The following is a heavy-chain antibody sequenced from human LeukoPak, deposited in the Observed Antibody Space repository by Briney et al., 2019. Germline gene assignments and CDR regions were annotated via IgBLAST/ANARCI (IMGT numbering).Heavy chain of an antibody. CDR2: INPSGGST. J-gene: IGHJ5*02. V-gene: IGHV1-46*01. CDR1: GYSFIGYY. D-gene: IGHD4-17*01. Sequence: ASVKVSCKASGYSFIGYYMHWVRQAPGQGLEWMGIINPSGGSTSYAQKFQGRVTMTRDTSTSTVYMELSSLRSEDTAVYYCARGPIKPTVTTFIFDPWGQGTLVTVSS. CDR3: ARGPIKPTVTTFIFDP.